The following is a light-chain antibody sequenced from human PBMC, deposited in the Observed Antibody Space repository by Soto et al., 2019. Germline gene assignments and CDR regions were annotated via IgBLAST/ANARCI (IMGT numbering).Light chain of an antibody. CDR3: AAWDDSLNGFYV. CDR1: SSNIVSNT. CDR2: SNN. V-gene: IGLV1-44*01. J-gene: IGLJ1*01. Sequence: QSVMTQPPSASGTPGQRVTISCSGSSSNIVSNTVNWYQQFPETAPKLLIYSNNQRPSGVPDRFSGSKSGTSASLAISGLQSEDEADYYCAAWDDSLNGFYVFGTGTKVTVL.